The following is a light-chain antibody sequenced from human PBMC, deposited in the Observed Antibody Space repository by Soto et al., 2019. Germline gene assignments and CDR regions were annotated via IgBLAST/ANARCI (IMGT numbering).Light chain of an antibody. CDR1: SGHSNYA. Sequence: QLVLTQSPSASASLGASVTLTCTLSSGHSNYAIAWHQQQPEKGPRYLMKLHSDGSHNKGDGIPDRFSGSSSGAERYLTISSLQSEDEADYYCQTWGTGFRVFGGGTKVTVL. CDR2: LHSDGSH. J-gene: IGLJ3*02. CDR3: QTWGTGFRV. V-gene: IGLV4-69*01.